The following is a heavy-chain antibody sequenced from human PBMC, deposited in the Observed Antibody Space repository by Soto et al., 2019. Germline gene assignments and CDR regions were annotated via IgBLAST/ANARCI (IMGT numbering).Heavy chain of an antibody. V-gene: IGHV3-48*04. CDR2: ISSSSSYT. J-gene: IGHJ6*02. CDR1: GFTFSSYA. D-gene: IGHD1-26*01. Sequence: EVQLLESGGGLVQPGGSLRLSCAASGFTFSSYAMSWVRQAPGKGLEWVSYISSSSSYTNYADSVKGRFTISRDNAKNSLYLQMNSLRAEDTAVYYCARVGGEGSMDVWGQGTTVTVSS. CDR3: ARVGGEGSMDV.